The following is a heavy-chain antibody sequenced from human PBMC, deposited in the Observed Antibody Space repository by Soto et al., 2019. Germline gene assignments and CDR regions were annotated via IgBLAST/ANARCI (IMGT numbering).Heavy chain of an antibody. D-gene: IGHD7-27*01. CDR3: ARETGEYYFDY. CDR2: IYYSGST. V-gene: IGHV4-59*01. Sequence: PSETLSLTCTVSGGSISTYYWSWIRQPPGKRLEWIGYIYYSGSTNYSPSLKSRVTISVDTSKNQFSLKLSSVTAADTAVYYCARETGEYYFDYWGRGTLVTVS. J-gene: IGHJ4*02. CDR1: GGSISTYY.